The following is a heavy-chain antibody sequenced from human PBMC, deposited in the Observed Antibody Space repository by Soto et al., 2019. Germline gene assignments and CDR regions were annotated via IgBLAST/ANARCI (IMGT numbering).Heavy chain of an antibody. J-gene: IGHJ6*03. D-gene: IGHD1-7*01. CDR3: ARGSGELELPRSAYKQKYYYYYYMDV. V-gene: IGHV1-2*04. CDR2: INPNSGGT. Sequence: QVQLVQSGAEVKKPGASVKVSCKASGYTFTGYYMHWVRQAPGQGLEWMGWINPNSGGTNYAQKFQGWVTMTRDTSISTAYMELSRLRSDDTAVYYCARGSGELELPRSAYKQKYYYYYYMDVWGKGTTVTVSS. CDR1: GYTFTGYY.